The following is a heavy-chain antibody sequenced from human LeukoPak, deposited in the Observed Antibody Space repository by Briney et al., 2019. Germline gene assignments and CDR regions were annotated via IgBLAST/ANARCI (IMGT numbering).Heavy chain of an antibody. D-gene: IGHD1-26*01. CDR3: AREVGS. Sequence: GGSPRLSCVASGFTISTNYMSWVRQAPGKGLKWVSVIYASGSTYYADSMKDRFTISRDNSKNTLYLQINSLRAEDTAVYYCAREVGSWGQGTLVTVSS. V-gene: IGHV3-66*01. CDR2: IYASGST. J-gene: IGHJ5*02. CDR1: GFTISTNY.